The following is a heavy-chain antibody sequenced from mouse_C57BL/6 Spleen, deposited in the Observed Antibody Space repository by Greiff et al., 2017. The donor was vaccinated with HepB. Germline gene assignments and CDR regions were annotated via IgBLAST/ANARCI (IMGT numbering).Heavy chain of an antibody. CDR1: GYAFSSSW. D-gene: IGHD3-3*01. CDR2: IYPGDGDT. V-gene: IGHV1-82*01. Sequence: VQLQQSGPELVKPGASVKISCKASGYAFSSSWMNWVKQRPGKGLEWIGRIYPGDGDTNYNGKFKGKATLTADKSSSTAYMQLSSLTSEDSAVYFCARMRDGFDYWGQGTTLTVSS. J-gene: IGHJ2*01. CDR3: ARMRDGFDY.